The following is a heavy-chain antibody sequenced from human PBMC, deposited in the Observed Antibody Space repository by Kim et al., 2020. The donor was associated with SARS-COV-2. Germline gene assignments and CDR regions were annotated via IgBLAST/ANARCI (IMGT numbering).Heavy chain of an antibody. J-gene: IGHJ5*02. CDR1: GYTFSNSN. Sequence: ASVKVSCKASGYTFSNSNINWVRQAPGQGLEWMGWSNTYNGDRKYAEKFQGRVTMTTDTSASTAYMELRGLKSDDTGVYYCARDRYSRGRGPSDLWGQGTLVTVSS. V-gene: IGHV1-18*01. CDR2: SNTYNGDR. CDR3: ARDRYSRGRGPSDL. D-gene: IGHD3-16*02.